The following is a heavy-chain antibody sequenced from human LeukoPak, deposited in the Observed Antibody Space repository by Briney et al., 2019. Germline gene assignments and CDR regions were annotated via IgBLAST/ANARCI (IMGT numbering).Heavy chain of an antibody. D-gene: IGHD5-24*01. Sequence: GESLKISCKGSGYSSTSYWIGWVRQMPGKGLEYMGIIHPGDSDTRYSSSFQGQVTISVDRSSSTAYLQWSRLKASDTAMYYCATHPGGLQSGFDNWGQGTLVTVSS. V-gene: IGHV5-51*01. J-gene: IGHJ4*02. CDR3: ATHPGGLQSGFDN. CDR2: IHPGDSDT. CDR1: GYSSTSYW.